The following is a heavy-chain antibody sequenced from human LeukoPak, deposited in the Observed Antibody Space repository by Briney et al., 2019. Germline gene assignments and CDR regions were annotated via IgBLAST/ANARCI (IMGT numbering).Heavy chain of an antibody. CDR1: GGSISSYY. CDR3: ARVPAVAGTLYYYGMDV. CDR2: IYYSGST. D-gene: IGHD6-19*01. V-gene: IGHV4-59*01. Sequence: SETLSLTCTVSGGSISSYYWSWIRQPPGKGLEWIGYIYYSGSTNYNPSLKSRVTISVDTSKNQFSLKLSSVTAADTAVYYCARVPAVAGTLYYYGMDVWGQGTTVTVSS. J-gene: IGHJ6*02.